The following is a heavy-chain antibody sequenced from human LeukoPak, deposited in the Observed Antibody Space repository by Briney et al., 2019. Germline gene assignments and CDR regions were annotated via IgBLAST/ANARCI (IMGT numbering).Heavy chain of an antibody. Sequence: GGSLRLSCAASGFTFSNFLMTWVRQAPGKGPEWVSAISGSGGDTYYADSVKGRFTISRANSKNTLYLQMNSLRAEDTAVYYCAKKGATTGDFDYWGQGTLVTVSS. J-gene: IGHJ4*02. V-gene: IGHV3-23*01. CDR3: AKKGATTGDFDY. CDR1: GFTFSNFL. CDR2: ISGSGGDT. D-gene: IGHD1-26*01.